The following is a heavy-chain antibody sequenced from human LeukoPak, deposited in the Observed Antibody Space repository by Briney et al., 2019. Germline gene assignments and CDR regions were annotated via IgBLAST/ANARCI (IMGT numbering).Heavy chain of an antibody. D-gene: IGHD3-10*01. V-gene: IGHV3-7*03. CDR1: GFTFSSYW. J-gene: IGHJ6*03. CDR3: AKDSGLRWSGKNYYYMDV. Sequence: PGGSLRLSCAASGFTFSSYWMSWVRQAPGKGLEWVANINQDGSEKYYVDSVKGRFTISRDNAKNTLYLQMNSLSAEDTAVYYCAKDSGLRWSGKNYYYMDVWGKGTTVTISS. CDR2: INQDGSEK.